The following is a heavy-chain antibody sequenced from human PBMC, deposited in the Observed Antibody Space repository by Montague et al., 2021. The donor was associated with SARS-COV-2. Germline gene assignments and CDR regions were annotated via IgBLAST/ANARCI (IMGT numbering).Heavy chain of an antibody. CDR1: GGSISSSGYY. D-gene: IGHD3-9*01. V-gene: IGHV4-31*03. J-gene: IGHJ6*02. Sequence: TLSLTCTVSGGSISSSGYYWSWIRQHPGKGLEWIGYIYYSGSTYYNPSLKSRVTISVDTSKNQFSLKLSSVTAADTAVYYCAREGALRYVYCLSRYDYYYYDIDVWGRGTTVTVSS. CDR3: AREGALRYVYCLSRYDYYYYDIDV. CDR2: IYYSGST.